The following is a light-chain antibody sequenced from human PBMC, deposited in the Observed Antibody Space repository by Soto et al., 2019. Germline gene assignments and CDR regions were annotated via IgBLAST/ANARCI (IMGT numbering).Light chain of an antibody. Sequence: ETVMTQSPATLSVSLGERATLSCRASQSVNTNLAWYQQKPGQAPRLLIYCASIRATGVPARFSGSGSGTNFTLTISSLQPEDFAVYFCQQYKNWPPVTFGGGTKVDIK. V-gene: IGKV3-15*01. CDR1: QSVNTN. CDR2: CAS. CDR3: QQYKNWPPVT. J-gene: IGKJ4*01.